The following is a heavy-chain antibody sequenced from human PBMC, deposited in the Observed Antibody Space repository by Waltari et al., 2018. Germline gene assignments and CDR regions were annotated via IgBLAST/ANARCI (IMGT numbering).Heavy chain of an antibody. V-gene: IGHV3-7*01. Sequence: EVQLVESGGGLVQPGGSLRLSCVGSGFTFSTYWMSWVRHSPGKGLEWVDNIKQNGHEKSYVDSVKGRFIISRDDAQNSLYLQLNSLRAEDTAVYYCARRRGGGYWYFDLWGRGTLVTVSS. D-gene: IGHD2-15*01. CDR2: IKQNGHEK. J-gene: IGHJ2*01. CDR1: GFTFSTYW. CDR3: ARRRGGGYWYFDL.